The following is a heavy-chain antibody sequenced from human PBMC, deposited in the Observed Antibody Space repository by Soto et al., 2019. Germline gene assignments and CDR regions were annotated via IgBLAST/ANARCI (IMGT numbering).Heavy chain of an antibody. J-gene: IGHJ4*02. V-gene: IGHV3-23*01. D-gene: IGHD1-1*01. CDR1: GFTFSSYA. CDR2: ISGSGGTA. Sequence: EVQLLESVGGSVQPGGSLRLSCAASGFTFSSYAMHWVRRPPGKGLEWVSSISGSGGTAYYADSVKGRFSISRDSLVNTLYLQMISLRAEDTAVYYCAKGRGQNWKFDYWGQGTLVTVSP. CDR3: AKGRGQNWKFDY.